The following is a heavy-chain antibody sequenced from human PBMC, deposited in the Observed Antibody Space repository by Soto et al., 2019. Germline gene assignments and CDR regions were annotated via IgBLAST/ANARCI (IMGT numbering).Heavy chain of an antibody. D-gene: IGHD3-10*01. CDR3: ARGQSYYGSGSESYYYYMDV. Sequence: ASVKVSCKASGYTFTSYDINWVRQATGQGLEWMGWMNPNSGNTGYAQKFQGRVTMTRNTSISTAYMELSSLRSEDTAVYYCARGQSYYGSGSESYYYYMDVWGKGTTVTVSS. CDR2: MNPNSGNT. V-gene: IGHV1-8*01. CDR1: GYTFTSYD. J-gene: IGHJ6*03.